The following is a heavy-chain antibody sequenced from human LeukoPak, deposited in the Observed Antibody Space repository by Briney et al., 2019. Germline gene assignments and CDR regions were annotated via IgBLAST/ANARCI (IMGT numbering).Heavy chain of an antibody. J-gene: IGHJ4*02. CDR2: ISAYNGNT. CDR3: AREGSGLGPLDY. D-gene: IGHD2-15*01. CDR1: GYTFTSYD. V-gene: IGHV1-18*01. Sequence: ASVKVSCKASGYTFTSYDINWVRQATGQGLEWMGWISAYNGNTNYAQKLQGRVTMTTDTSTSTAYMELRSLRSDDTAVYYCAREGSGLGPLDYWGQGTLVTVSS.